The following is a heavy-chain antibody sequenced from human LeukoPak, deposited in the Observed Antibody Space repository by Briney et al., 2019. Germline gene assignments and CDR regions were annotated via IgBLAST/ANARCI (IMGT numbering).Heavy chain of an antibody. CDR3: ARAGGYCSSTSCYGGYNWFDP. V-gene: IGHV1-46*01. J-gene: IGHJ5*02. Sequence: ASVKVSCKASGYTFTSYYMHWVRQAPGQGLEWMGIINPSGGSTSYAQKFQGRVTMTRDTSTSTVYMELCSLRSEDTAVYYCARAGGYCSSTSCYGGYNWFDPWGQGTLVTVSS. D-gene: IGHD2-2*01. CDR1: GYTFTSYY. CDR2: INPSGGST.